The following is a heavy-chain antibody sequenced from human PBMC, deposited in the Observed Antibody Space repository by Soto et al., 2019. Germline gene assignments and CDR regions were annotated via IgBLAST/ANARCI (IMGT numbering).Heavy chain of an antibody. J-gene: IGHJ6*02. V-gene: IGHV1-69*01. CDR2: IIPIFGTA. CDR3: ASIGVPAARASYYYYYYGMDV. D-gene: IGHD2-2*01. CDR1: GGTFSSYA. Sequence: QVQLVQSGAEVKKPGSSVKVSCKASGGTFSSYAISWVRQAPGQGLEWMGGIIPIFGTANYAQKFQGRVTITADESTSTAYMELSSLRSEDTAVYYCASIGVPAARASYYYYYYGMDVWGQGTTVTVSS.